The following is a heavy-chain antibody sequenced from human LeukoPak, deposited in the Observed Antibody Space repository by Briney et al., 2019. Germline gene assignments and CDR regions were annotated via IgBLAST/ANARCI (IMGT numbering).Heavy chain of an antibody. CDR3: AVQGRYGEITDPGY. D-gene: IGHD3-10*01. CDR2: SGRTYSK. V-gene: IGHV3-69-1*01. CDR1: GFSLSNLA. Sequence: AGSLTLSCPASGFSLSNLAVHWIRQPPGKGPEWVGASGRTYSKYYADSLEGRVAVSRDSTKNSVFLEIDRRKVGDTAVYFCAVQGRYGEITDPGYWGQGTPVAVSS. J-gene: IGHJ4*02.